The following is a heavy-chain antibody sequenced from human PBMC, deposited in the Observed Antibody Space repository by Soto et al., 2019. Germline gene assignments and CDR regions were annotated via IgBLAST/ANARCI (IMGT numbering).Heavy chain of an antibody. D-gene: IGHD3-22*01. CDR2: IDWDDDK. Sequence: GPKLVNPAQTVTLTCTFSGFSLSTSGMCVSWIRQHQGKALDWLALIDWDDDKYSSTSLKTRLTVSKDTSKNQVVLTMSNMYPVDTATYYCARMPSSRYYDRSGYAGAFDIWGQGTMVTVSS. CDR3: ARMPSSRYYDRSGYAGAFDI. V-gene: IGHV2-70*01. CDR1: GFSLSTSGMC. J-gene: IGHJ3*02.